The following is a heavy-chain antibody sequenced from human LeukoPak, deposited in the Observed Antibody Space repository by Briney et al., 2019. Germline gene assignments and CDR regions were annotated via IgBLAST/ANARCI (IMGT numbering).Heavy chain of an antibody. Sequence: GGSLRLSCAASGFTFSSYAMSWVRQAPGKGLEWVSAISGSGGSTYHADSVKGRFTISRDNSKNTLYLQMNSLRAEDTAVYYCAKDQGGYDSSGYWNYWGQGTLVTVSS. CDR2: ISGSGGST. D-gene: IGHD3-22*01. CDR1: GFTFSSYA. CDR3: AKDQGGYDSSGYWNY. J-gene: IGHJ4*02. V-gene: IGHV3-23*01.